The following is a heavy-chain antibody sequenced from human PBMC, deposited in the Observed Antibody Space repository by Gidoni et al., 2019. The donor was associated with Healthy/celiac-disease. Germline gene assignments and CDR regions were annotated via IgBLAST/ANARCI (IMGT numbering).Heavy chain of an antibody. D-gene: IGHD4-17*01. CDR1: GGSISSYY. J-gene: IGHJ5*02. V-gene: IGHV4-59*01. CDR3: ARSGYGDYSSGWFDP. Sequence: QVQLQESGPGLVKPSETLSLTCTVSGGSISSYYWSWIRQPPGKGLEWIGYIYYSGSTNYNPSRKSRVTISVDTSKNQFSLKLSSVTAADTAVYYCARSGYGDYSSGWFDPWGQGTLVTVSS. CDR2: IYYSGST.